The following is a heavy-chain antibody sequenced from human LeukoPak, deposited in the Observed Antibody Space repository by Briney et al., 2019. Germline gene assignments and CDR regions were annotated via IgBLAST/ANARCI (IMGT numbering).Heavy chain of an antibody. CDR2: ISDTGGRT. D-gene: IGHD4-17*01. V-gene: IGHV3-23*01. J-gene: IGHJ4*02. Sequence: GGSLRLSCAVSGITLSNYGMTWVRQAPGKGLEWVAGISDTGGRTNYADSVKGRFTISRDNPKNTLYLQMNSLRAEDTAVYYCAALKVTNDYWGQGTLVTVSS. CDR3: AALKVTNDY. CDR1: GITLSNYG.